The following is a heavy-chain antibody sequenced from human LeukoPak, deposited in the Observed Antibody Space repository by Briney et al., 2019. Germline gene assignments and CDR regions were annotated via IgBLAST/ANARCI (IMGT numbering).Heavy chain of an antibody. D-gene: IGHD6-13*01. CDR3: ARGRIAAAGTKGFHY. V-gene: IGHV3-48*03. Sequence: GGSLRLSCAASGFTFSSYEMNWVRQAPGKGLEWVSYISSSGSTIYYADSVKGRFTISRDNAKNSLYLRMNSLRAEDTAVYYCARGRIAAAGTKGFHYWGQGTLVTVSS. CDR1: GFTFSSYE. CDR2: ISSSGSTI. J-gene: IGHJ4*02.